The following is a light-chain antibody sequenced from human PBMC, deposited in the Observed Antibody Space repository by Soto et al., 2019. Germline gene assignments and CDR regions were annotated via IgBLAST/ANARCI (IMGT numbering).Light chain of an antibody. Sequence: QSALTQPPSASGSPGLSVTISCTGTSSDVGGYNYVSWYQQHPGKAPKLMIYEVTRRPSGVPDRFSGSKSGNTASLTVSGLQAEDEADYYCSSYAGSNTYVFGSGTKLTVL. J-gene: IGLJ1*01. CDR2: EVT. V-gene: IGLV2-8*01. CDR1: SSDVGGYNY. CDR3: SSYAGSNTYV.